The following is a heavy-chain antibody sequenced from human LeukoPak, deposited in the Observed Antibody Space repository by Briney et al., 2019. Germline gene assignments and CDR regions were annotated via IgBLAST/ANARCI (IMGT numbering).Heavy chain of an antibody. CDR2: IWYGGSNK. V-gene: IGHV3-33*08. J-gene: IGHJ6*03. D-gene: IGHD1-14*01. CDR3: AIGSVGMAMDV. Sequence: HPGRSLRLSCAASGFTFSSYGMHWVRQAPGKGLEWVAVIWYGGSNKYYADSVKGRSTISRDNSKNTLYLQMNSLRAEDTAVYYCAIGSVGMAMDVWGKGTTVTVSS. CDR1: GFTFSSYG.